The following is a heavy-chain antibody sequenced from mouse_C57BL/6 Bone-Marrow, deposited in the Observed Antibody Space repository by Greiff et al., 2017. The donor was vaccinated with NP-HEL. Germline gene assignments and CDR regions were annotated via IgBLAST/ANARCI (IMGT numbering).Heavy chain of an antibody. CDR3: ARFGTIYDGYYRFAY. D-gene: IGHD2-3*01. Sequence: QVHVKQSGAELARPGASVKLSCKASGYTFTSYGISWVKQRTGQGLEWIGEIYPRSGNTYYNEKFKGKATLTADKSSSTAYMELRSLTSEDSAVYFCARFGTIYDGYYRFAYWGQGTLVTVSA. J-gene: IGHJ3*01. V-gene: IGHV1-81*01. CDR2: IYPRSGNT. CDR1: GYTFTSYG.